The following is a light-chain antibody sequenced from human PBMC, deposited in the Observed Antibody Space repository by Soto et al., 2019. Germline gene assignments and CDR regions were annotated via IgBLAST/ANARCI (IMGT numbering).Light chain of an antibody. CDR3: ATWDDSLNGPV. CDR2: IDN. Sequence: QSVLTQPPSASGTPGQRVTISCSGSTSNIGRTTVNWYQQLPGTAPKLLIYIDNQRPSGVPERFSGSKSGTSASLAITGLQSEDEANYYCATWDDSLNGPVFGGGTKVTV. V-gene: IGLV1-44*01. J-gene: IGLJ2*01. CDR1: TSNIGRTT.